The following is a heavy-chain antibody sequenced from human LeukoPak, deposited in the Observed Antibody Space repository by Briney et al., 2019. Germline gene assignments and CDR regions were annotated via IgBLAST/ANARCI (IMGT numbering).Heavy chain of an antibody. V-gene: IGHV4-34*01. CDR1: GGSFSGYY. CDR2: INHSGST. Sequence: PSETLSLTCAVYGGSFSGYYWSWIRQPPGKGLEWIGEINHSGSTNYNPSLKSRVTISVDTSKNQFSLKLSSVTAADTAVYYCARAQLFVAATGNNWFDPWGQGTLVTVSS. J-gene: IGHJ5*02. D-gene: IGHD2-15*01. CDR3: ARAQLFVAATGNNWFDP.